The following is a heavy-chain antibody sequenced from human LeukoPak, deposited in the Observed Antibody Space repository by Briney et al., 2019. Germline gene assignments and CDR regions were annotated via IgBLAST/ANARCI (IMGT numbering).Heavy chain of an antibody. D-gene: IGHD4-17*01. J-gene: IGHJ5*02. V-gene: IGHV4-39*01. CDR1: GGSISSGTSY. CDR3: ARHDHSDFGDPNWFDP. CDR2: IYYTGST. Sequence: SETLSLTCTVSGGSISSGTSYWGWIRQPPGKGLEYIGSIYYTGSTFYNSSLKSRVTISVDTSKNQFSLMLNSVTASDTAVYHCARHDHSDFGDPNWFDPWGQGILVTVSS.